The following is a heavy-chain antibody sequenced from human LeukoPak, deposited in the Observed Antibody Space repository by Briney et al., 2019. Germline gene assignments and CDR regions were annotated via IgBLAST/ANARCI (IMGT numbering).Heavy chain of an antibody. V-gene: IGHV5-51*01. D-gene: IGHD2-21*02. CDR2: IYPGDSDT. Sequence: GESLKISCKGSGYSFTNYWIGWVRQMPGKGLEWMGIIYPGDSDTRYSPSFQGQVTISADKSSNTAYLQWSSLKASDTAMYHCARPLRNCGGDCSVSAFDVWGQGTMVTVSS. J-gene: IGHJ3*01. CDR1: GYSFTNYW. CDR3: ARPLRNCGGDCSVSAFDV.